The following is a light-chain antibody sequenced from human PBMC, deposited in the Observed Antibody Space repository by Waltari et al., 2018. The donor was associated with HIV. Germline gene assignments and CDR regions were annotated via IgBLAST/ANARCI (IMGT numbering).Light chain of an antibody. J-gene: IGKJ4*01. CDR2: GAS. V-gene: IGKV3-15*01. CDR1: QSVSTN. CDR3: QQYYNWPPLT. Sequence: IVMTQSPATLSVSPGERATLSCRASQSVSTNLAWYQQKPGQAPRLLISGASTRATGLPARFSGSGSGTEFTLTISSLQSEDFAVYYCQQYYNWPPLTFGGGTKVEI.